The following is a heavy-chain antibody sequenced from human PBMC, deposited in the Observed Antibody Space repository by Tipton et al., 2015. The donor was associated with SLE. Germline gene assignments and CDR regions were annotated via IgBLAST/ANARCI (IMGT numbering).Heavy chain of an antibody. CDR3: AKDYGDLYNWFDP. D-gene: IGHD4-17*01. Sequence: SLRLSCAASGFTFNTYSMSWVRQAPGKGLEWVSSISASGGSTFYADSVQGRFTVSRDNSENTLYMQMNRLRAEDSAVYYCAKDYGDLYNWFDPWGQGTLVTVSS. V-gene: IGHV3-23*01. J-gene: IGHJ5*02. CDR1: GFTFNTYS. CDR2: ISASGGST.